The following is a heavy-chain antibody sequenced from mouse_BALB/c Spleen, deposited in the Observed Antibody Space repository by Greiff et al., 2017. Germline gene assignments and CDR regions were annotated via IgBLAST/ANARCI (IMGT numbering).Heavy chain of an antibody. J-gene: IGHJ3*01. V-gene: IGHV3-1*02. CDR2: IHYSGST. D-gene: IGHD2-14*01. Sequence: VQLQQSGPDLVKPSQSLSLTCTVTGYSITSGYSWHWIRQFPGNKLEWMGYIHYSGSTNYNPSLKRRISITRDTSKNQFFLQLNSVTNEDTATYYCARRYRYDWLAYWGQGTLVTVSA. CDR3: ARRYRYDWLAY. CDR1: GYSITSGYS.